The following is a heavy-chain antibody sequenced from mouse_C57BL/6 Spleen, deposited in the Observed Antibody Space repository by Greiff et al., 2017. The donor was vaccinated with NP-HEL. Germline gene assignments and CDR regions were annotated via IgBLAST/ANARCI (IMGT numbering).Heavy chain of an antibody. CDR3: ARKGSSGSYYAMDY. J-gene: IGHJ4*01. D-gene: IGHD3-2*02. CDR2: IDPSDSET. V-gene: IGHV1-52*01. Sequence: VQLQQPGAELVRPGSSVKLSCKASGYTFTSYWMHWVKQRPIQGLEWIGNIDPSDSETHYNQKFKDKATLTVDKSSSTAYMQLSRLTSEDSAVYYCARKGSSGSYYAMDYWGQGTSVTVSS. CDR1: GYTFTSYW.